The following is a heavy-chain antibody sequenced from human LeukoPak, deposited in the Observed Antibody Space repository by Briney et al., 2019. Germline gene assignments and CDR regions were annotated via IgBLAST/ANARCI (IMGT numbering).Heavy chain of an antibody. CDR1: GFTFSSHW. CDR2: IMPEGSEK. Sequence: GGSLRLSCIASGFTFSSHWMNWVRQAPGKGLEWVANIMPEGSEKYYVDSVKGRFIISRDNAKNSLYLQMNSLRAEDTAVYYCERERTRVGAYVICFDVGREAPMLTLYS. J-gene: IGHJ3*01. V-gene: IGHV3-7*01. D-gene: IGHD4-17*01. CDR3: ERERTRVGAYVICFDV.